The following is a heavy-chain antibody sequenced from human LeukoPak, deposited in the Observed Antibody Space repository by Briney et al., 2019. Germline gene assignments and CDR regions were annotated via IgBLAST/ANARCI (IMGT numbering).Heavy chain of an antibody. CDR1: GFTFSSYG. D-gene: IGHD3-22*01. V-gene: IGHV4-38-2*01. Sequence: GSLRLSCAASGFTFSSYGMSWVRQAPGKGLEWIGSVHYSGSIYYNPSLKSRATLSVDTSKNEFSLRLTSVTAADTALYFCTVGANYYDRNTAYFIDYWGQGTLVTVSS. CDR2: VHYSGSI. J-gene: IGHJ4*02. CDR3: TVGANYYDRNTAYFIDY.